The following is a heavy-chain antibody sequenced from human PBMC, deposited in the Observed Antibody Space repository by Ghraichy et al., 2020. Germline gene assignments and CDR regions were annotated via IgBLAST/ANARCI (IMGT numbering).Heavy chain of an antibody. CDR3: ARDRYYDFWSGYYGDYYFDY. V-gene: IGHV1-69*13. CDR1: GGTFSSYA. J-gene: IGHJ4*02. D-gene: IGHD3-3*01. CDR2: IIPIFGTA. Sequence: SVKVSCKASGGTFSSYAISWVRQAPGQGLEWMGGIIPIFGTANYAQKFQGRVTITADESTSTAYMELSSLRSEDTAVYYCARDRYYDFWSGYYGDYYFDYWGQGTLVTVSS.